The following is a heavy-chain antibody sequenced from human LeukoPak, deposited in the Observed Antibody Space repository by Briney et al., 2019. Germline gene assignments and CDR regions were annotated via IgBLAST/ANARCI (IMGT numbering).Heavy chain of an antibody. D-gene: IGHD5-18*01. V-gene: IGHV3-66*01. J-gene: IGHJ3*02. CDR3: AREGYSYGYDAFDI. Sequence: GGSLRLSGAASGFTVSSNYMSWVRQAPGKGLEWVSVIYSGGSTCYADSVKGRFTISRDNSKNTLYLQMNSLRAEDTAVYYCAREGYSYGYDAFDIWGQGTMVTVSS. CDR2: IYSGGST. CDR1: GFTVSSNY.